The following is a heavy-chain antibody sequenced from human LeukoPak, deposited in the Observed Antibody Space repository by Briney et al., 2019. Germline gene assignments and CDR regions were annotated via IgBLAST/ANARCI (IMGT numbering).Heavy chain of an antibody. D-gene: IGHD2-2*01. V-gene: IGHV3-11*05. CDR3: ARAVYCSSTSCSPATFDY. J-gene: IGHJ4*02. Sequence: FTFNRDNAKNSLYLQMNSLRAEDTAVYYCARAVYCSSTSCSPATFDYWGQGTLVTVSS.